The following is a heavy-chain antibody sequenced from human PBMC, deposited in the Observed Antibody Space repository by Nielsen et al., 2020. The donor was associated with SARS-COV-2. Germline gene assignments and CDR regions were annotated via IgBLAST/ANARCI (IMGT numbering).Heavy chain of an antibody. Sequence: GESLKISCAASGFTFSSYGMHWVRQAPGKGLEWVAVISYDGSNKYYADSVKGRFTISRDNSNNTLYLQMNSLGAEDTAVYYCATLVPMATTNDYWGQGTLVTVSS. CDR2: ISYDGSNK. CDR1: GFTFSSYG. V-gene: IGHV3-30*03. CDR3: ATLVPMATTNDY. J-gene: IGHJ4*02. D-gene: IGHD5-24*01.